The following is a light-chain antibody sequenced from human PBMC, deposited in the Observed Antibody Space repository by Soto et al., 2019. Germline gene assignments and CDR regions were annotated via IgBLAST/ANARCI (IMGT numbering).Light chain of an antibody. CDR2: DAS. V-gene: IGKV3-11*01. CDR3: QQRSNWPPIT. CDR1: GSFSSY. J-gene: IGKJ5*01. Sequence: EIVLTQSPATLAFSPGERSSLSCRSSGSFSSYLAWYQQKPGQAPRLLIYDASNRATGIPARFSGSGSGTDFTLTISSLEPEDFAVYYCQQRSNWPPITFGQGTRLEIK.